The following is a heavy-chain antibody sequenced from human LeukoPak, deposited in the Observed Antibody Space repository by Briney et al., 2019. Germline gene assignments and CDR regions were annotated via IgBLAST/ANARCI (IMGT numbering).Heavy chain of an antibody. J-gene: IGHJ4*02. CDR3: ARDNPFGGY. Sequence: GGSLRLSCAASGFTFSTYWMSWVRQAPGKGLEWVANVKQDGGEKNYVDSVKGRFTISRDNAKNSLYLQMNSLRAEDTALYYCARDNPFGGYWGQGTLVTVSS. CDR1: GFTFSTYW. V-gene: IGHV3-7*03. CDR2: VKQDGGEK. D-gene: IGHD3-16*01.